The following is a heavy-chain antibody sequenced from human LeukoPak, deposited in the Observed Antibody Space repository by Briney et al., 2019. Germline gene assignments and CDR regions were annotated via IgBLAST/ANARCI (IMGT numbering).Heavy chain of an antibody. D-gene: IGHD3-22*01. Sequence: GRSLRLSCAASGFTFTTYALFWVRQAPGKGLEWVAVISYDGSNKYYADSVKGRFTISRDNSKNTLYLQMNSLRAEDTAVYYCAKDLDYYDSSGPSGYWGQGTLVTVSS. CDR2: ISYDGSNK. V-gene: IGHV3-30*04. CDR3: AKDLDYYDSSGPSGY. J-gene: IGHJ4*02. CDR1: GFTFTTYA.